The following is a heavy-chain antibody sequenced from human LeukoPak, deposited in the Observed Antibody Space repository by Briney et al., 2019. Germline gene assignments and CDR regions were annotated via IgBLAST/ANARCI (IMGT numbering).Heavy chain of an antibody. J-gene: IGHJ4*02. CDR2: ISSDGSNK. Sequence: GRSLTLSCAASGFTLSTYGMHWVRQAPGKGLEWVAVISSDGSNKFYADSVKGRFTISRDGSKNTLYLQMNSLRPDDTAVYFCAKPQVTANWYYFHYWGQGTLVTVSS. CDR3: AKPQVTANWYYFHY. CDR1: GFTLSTYG. V-gene: IGHV3-30*18. D-gene: IGHD2-21*02.